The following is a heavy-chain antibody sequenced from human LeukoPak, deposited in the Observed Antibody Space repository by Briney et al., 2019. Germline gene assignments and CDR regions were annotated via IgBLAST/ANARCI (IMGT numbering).Heavy chain of an antibody. J-gene: IGHJ4*02. D-gene: IGHD4-17*01. CDR1: GFTFSSYG. CDR3: ARAQQRDVTSPFELDY. Sequence: GGSLRLSCAASGFTFSSYGMHWVRQAPGKGLEWVAFIRYDGSNKYYADSVKGRFTISRDNAENSLYLQMNSLRAEDSAIYYCARAQQRDVTSPFELDYWGQGTLVAVSS. CDR2: IRYDGSNK. V-gene: IGHV3-30*02.